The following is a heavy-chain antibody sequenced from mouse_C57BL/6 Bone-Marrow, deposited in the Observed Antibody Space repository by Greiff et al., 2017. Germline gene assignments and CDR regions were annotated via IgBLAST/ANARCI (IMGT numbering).Heavy chain of an antibody. CDR1: GYAFSSYW. CDR3: ARSSSGSLYFDY. CDR2: IYPGDGDT. Sequence: VKLQESGAELVKPGASVKISCKASGYAFSSYWMNWVKQRPGKGLEWIGQIYPGDGDTNYNGKFEGKATLTADKSSSTAYMQLSSLTSEDSAVYFCARSSSGSLYFDYWGQGTTLTVSS. V-gene: IGHV1-80*01. D-gene: IGHD3-2*02. J-gene: IGHJ2*01.